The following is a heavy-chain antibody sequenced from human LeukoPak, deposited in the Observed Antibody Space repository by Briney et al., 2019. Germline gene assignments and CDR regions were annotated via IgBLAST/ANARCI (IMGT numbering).Heavy chain of an antibody. D-gene: IGHD5-24*01. J-gene: IGHJ4*02. CDR2: VYYTGST. CDR1: GGSISNYY. Sequence: SETLSLTCPVSGGSISNYYYWTWIRQPPGKGLEWIGYVYYTGSTNFNPSLKSRVTMSLDTSRNQFSLKLTSLTAAHTAVYYCARGAMATTPFFDYWGQGTLVTVSS. V-gene: IGHV4-59*01. CDR3: ARGAMATTPFFDY.